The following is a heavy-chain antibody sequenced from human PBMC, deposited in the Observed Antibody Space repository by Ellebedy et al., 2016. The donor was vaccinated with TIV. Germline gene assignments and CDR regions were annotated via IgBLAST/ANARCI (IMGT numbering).Heavy chain of an antibody. Sequence: SETLSLIXAVSNGSISRDDYYWTWIRQHPGKGLEWIGYIYYDGSTYYNPSLRSRVSISVDTSHNQFSLNLRSVTAADTAVYYCARDRITMVRGVKIGGMDVWGQGTTVTVSS. D-gene: IGHD3-10*01. V-gene: IGHV4-31*11. J-gene: IGHJ6*02. CDR1: NGSISRDDYY. CDR3: ARDRITMVRGVKIGGMDV. CDR2: IYYDGST.